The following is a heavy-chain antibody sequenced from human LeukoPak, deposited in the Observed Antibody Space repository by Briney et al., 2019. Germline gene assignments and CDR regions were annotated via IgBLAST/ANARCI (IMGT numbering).Heavy chain of an antibody. CDR1: GYTFTSYG. V-gene: IGHV1-2*02. CDR2: INPNSGGT. J-gene: IGHJ3*02. Sequence: ASVKVSCKASGYTFTSYGISWVRQAPGQGLEWMGWINPNSGGTNYAQNFQGRVTMTRDTSISTAYMELSGLRSADTAVYYCARRAVADDAFDIWGQGTMVTVSS. D-gene: IGHD6-19*01. CDR3: ARRAVADDAFDI.